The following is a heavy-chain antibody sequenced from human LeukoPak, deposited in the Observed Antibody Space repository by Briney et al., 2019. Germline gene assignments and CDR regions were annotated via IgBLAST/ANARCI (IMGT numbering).Heavy chain of an antibody. D-gene: IGHD4-17*01. V-gene: IGHV4-39*02. CDR2: IYYSGST. CDR3: ARDDDYGENWFDP. Sequence: SETLSLTCTVSGGSISSSSYYWGWIRQPPGKGLEWIGSIYYSGSTYYNPSLKSRVTISVDTSKNQFSLKLSSVTAADTAMYYCARDDDYGENWFDPWGQGTLVTVSS. CDR1: GGSISSSSYY. J-gene: IGHJ5*02.